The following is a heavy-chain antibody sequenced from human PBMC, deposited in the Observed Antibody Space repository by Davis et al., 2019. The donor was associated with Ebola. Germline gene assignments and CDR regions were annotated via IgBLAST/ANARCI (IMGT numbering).Heavy chain of an antibody. D-gene: IGHD1-20*01. V-gene: IGHV3-74*01. CDR3: SRDVNFEFYDY. CDR1: GFTFSAYW. J-gene: IGHJ4*02. Sequence: GESLKISCAASGFTFSAYWMHWVRQAPGEGLVWVSHIKDDGTVTTYADSVKGRFTVSRDNAKNTLYLEMNSLTAEDTAVYYCSRDVNFEFYDYWGQGTLVTVSS. CDR2: IKDDGTVT.